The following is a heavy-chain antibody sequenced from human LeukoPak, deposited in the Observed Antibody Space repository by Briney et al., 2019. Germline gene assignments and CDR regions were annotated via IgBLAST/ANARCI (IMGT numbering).Heavy chain of an antibody. CDR1: GYTFTSYG. D-gene: IGHD3-16*02. CDR3: ARRIMITFGGVIVLDY. V-gene: IGHV1-18*01. J-gene: IGHJ4*02. CDR2: ISAYNGNT. Sequence: ASVKVSCKASGYTFTSYGISWVRQAPGQGLEWMGWISAYNGNTNYAQKLQGRVTMTTDTSTSTAYMELRSLRSDDTAVYYCARRIMITFGGVIVLDYWGQGTLVTVSS.